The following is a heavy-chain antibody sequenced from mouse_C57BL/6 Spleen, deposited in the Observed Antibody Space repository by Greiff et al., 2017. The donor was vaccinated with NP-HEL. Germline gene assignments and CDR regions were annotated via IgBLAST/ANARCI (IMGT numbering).Heavy chain of an antibody. D-gene: IGHD1-1*01. J-gene: IGHJ1*03. CDR1: GYTFTSYW. CDR3: ARWATTVVAHWYFDV. V-gene: IGHV1-69*01. CDR2: IDPSDSYT. Sequence: QVQLLHPGAELVMPGASVKLSCKASGYTFTSYWMHWVLPRPGPGLEWIGEIDPSDSYTNYNQKFKGKSTLTVDKSSSTAYMQLSSLTSEDSAVYYCARWATTVVAHWYFDVWGTGTTVTVSS.